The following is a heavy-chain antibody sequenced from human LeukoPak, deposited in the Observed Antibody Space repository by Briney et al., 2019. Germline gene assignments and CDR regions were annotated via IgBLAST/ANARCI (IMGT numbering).Heavy chain of an antibody. CDR1: GFTFSSYG. D-gene: IGHD7-27*01. CDR3: ARDLAAGEHFYFDL. J-gene: IGHJ2*01. Sequence: GGSLRLSCAASGFTFSSYGMHWVRQAPGKGLEWVAVIWYDGSNKYSADSVKGRFTISRDNSKNTPYLQMNSLRAEDTAVYYCARDLAAGEHFYFDLWGRGALVTVSS. CDR2: IWYDGSNK. V-gene: IGHV3-33*01.